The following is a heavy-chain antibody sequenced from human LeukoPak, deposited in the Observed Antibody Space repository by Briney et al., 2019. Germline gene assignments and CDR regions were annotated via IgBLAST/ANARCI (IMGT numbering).Heavy chain of an antibody. J-gene: IGHJ4*02. CDR1: GFTFSNYN. CDR3: TRDSPPDY. Sequence: PGGSLRLSCAASGFTFSNYNMNWVRQAPGKGLEWVSSISRSSIYKYYADSMKGRFTISRDNAKNSVYLQVNSVRAEDTAIYYCTRDSPPDYWGQGTLVTVSS. CDR2: ISRSSIYK. V-gene: IGHV3-21*01.